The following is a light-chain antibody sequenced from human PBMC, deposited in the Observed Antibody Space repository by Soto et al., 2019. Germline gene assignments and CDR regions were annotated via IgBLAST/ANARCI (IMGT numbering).Light chain of an antibody. CDR2: GAS. CDR3: QQYDQWPPLT. V-gene: IGKV3-15*01. Sequence: EIVMTQSPATLPVSPGERATLSCRASQNINNNLAWYQQKPGQAPRLLIYGASTRATGIPARFSGTGSGTEFTLTISNLQSEDLAVYYCQQYDQWPPLTFGGGTKVDI. J-gene: IGKJ4*01. CDR1: QNINNN.